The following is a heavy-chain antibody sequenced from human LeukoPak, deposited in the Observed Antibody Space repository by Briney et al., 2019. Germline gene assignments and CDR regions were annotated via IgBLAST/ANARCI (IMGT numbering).Heavy chain of an antibody. Sequence: ASVKVSCKASGYTFTSYYMHWVRQAPGQGLEWMGIINPSGGSTSYAQKFQGRVTMTRDMSTSTVYMELSSLRSEDTAVYYCARQGCSGGSCYTYYFDYWGQGTLVTVSS. V-gene: IGHV1-46*01. CDR2: INPSGGST. J-gene: IGHJ4*02. CDR1: GYTFTSYY. CDR3: ARQGCSGGSCYTYYFDY. D-gene: IGHD2-15*01.